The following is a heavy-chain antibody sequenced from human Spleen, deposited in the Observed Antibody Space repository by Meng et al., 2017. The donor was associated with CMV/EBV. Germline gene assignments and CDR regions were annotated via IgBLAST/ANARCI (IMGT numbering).Heavy chain of an antibody. J-gene: IGHJ4*02. V-gene: IGHV1-2*02. CDR3: ARDIVVVPAGIGYFDY. D-gene: IGHD2-2*01. Sequence: ASVKVSCKTSGYTFNTYYMHWVQQAPGQGLEWMGWFNPISGATIYAQKFQGRVTMTRDTSINTAYMELSRLRYDDTAVYYCARDIVVVPAGIGYFDYWGQGTLVTVSS. CDR2: FNPISGAT. CDR1: GYTFNTYY.